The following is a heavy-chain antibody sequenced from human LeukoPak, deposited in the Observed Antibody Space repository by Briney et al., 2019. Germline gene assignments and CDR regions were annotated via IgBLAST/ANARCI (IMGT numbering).Heavy chain of an antibody. CDR2: IWYDGSNK. CDR1: GFTFSSYG. D-gene: IGHD3-22*01. CDR3: ARMMYSSGYYSFGY. V-gene: IGHV3-33*01. J-gene: IGHJ4*02. Sequence: GRSLRLSCAASGFTFSSYGMHWVRQAPGKGLEWVAVIWYDGSNKYYADSVKGRFTISRDNSKNTLYLQMNSLRAEDTAVYYCARMMYSSGYYSFGYWGQGTLVTASS.